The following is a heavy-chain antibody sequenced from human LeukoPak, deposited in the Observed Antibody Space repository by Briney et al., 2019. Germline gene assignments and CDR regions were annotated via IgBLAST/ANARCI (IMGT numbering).Heavy chain of an antibody. CDR1: GYTFTGYY. J-gene: IGHJ6*03. Sequence: ASVKVSCKASGYTFTGYYMHWVRQAPGHGLEWMGWINPNSGGTNYAQKFQGRVTMTRDTSISTAYMELSRLRSDDTAVYYCARGGTNSSGWSVKFYYYYYMDVWGKGTTVTVSS. CDR2: INPNSGGT. V-gene: IGHV1-2*02. CDR3: ARGGTNSSGWSVKFYYYYYMDV. D-gene: IGHD6-19*01.